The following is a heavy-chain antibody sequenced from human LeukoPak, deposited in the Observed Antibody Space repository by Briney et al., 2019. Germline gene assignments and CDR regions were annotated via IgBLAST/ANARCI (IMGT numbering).Heavy chain of an antibody. D-gene: IGHD6-13*01. CDR2: IYYTGST. V-gene: IGHV4-59*01. J-gene: IGHJ4*02. Sequence: SETLSLTCTVSGGSISSYYWSWIRQPPGKGLERIGYIYYTGSTDYNPSLKSRVAISVDTSKNQFSLKLSSVTAADTAVYYCARGSKAAPGTFDYWGQGTLVTVSS. CDR1: GGSISSYY. CDR3: ARGSKAAPGTFDY.